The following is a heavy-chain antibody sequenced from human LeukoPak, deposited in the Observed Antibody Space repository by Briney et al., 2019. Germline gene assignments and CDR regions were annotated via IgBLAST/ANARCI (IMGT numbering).Heavy chain of an antibody. CDR2: ISSGGGYT. D-gene: IGHD2-2*01. V-gene: IGHV3-23*01. CDR3: ASYCSSTCSPSGFDF. Sequence: GGCMRLSCAAAGFVFGTYAMRWVRQAPGKGLEWVSAISSGGGYTYHADSVKGRFTISRDDSKNTLYLQMSSLRAEDTAVYYCASYCSSTCSPSGFDFWGRGTLVTVSS. CDR1: GFVFGTYA. J-gene: IGHJ4*02.